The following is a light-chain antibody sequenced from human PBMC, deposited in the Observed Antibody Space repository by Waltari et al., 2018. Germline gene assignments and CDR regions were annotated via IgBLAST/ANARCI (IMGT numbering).Light chain of an antibody. CDR1: QSVGST. J-gene: IGKJ2*01. V-gene: IGKV3-15*01. Sequence: RASQSVGSTLAGDHQKPGQAPRLLIHGASARATGIPDRFSGSGSETDFTLTINSLQSEDFAIYYCQQYNHWPPYTIGQGTKLEI. CDR3: QQYNHWPPYT. CDR2: GAS.